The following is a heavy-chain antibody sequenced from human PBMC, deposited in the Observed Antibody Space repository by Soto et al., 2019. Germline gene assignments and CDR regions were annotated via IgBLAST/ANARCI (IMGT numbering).Heavy chain of an antibody. CDR3: ARVTSGDFPYYYYYYGMDV. V-gene: IGHV3-74*01. D-gene: IGHD3-10*01. J-gene: IGHJ6*02. Sequence: GSLRLSCAASGFTFSSYLMHWVRQAPGKGLVWVSRINSDGSSTSYADSVKGRFTISRDNAKNTLYLQMNSLRAEDTAVYYCARVTSGDFPYYYYYYGMDVWGQGTTVTVSS. CDR2: INSDGSST. CDR1: GFTFSSYL.